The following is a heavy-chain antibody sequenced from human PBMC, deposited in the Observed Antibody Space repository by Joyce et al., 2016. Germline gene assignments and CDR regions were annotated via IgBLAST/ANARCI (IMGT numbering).Heavy chain of an antibody. CDR2: ICPDDSDT. Sequence: EVQLVQSGAEMKKPGESLKISCKGSGYSFTDYWIVWVRKMPGKGLEWMGVICPDDSDTRYSPSFQCQVTISADKSISTAYLQWSSLKSSDTAMYYCARKASGMDVWGQGTTVTVSS. CDR3: ARKASGMDV. J-gene: IGHJ6*02. V-gene: IGHV5-51*03. CDR1: GYSFTDYW.